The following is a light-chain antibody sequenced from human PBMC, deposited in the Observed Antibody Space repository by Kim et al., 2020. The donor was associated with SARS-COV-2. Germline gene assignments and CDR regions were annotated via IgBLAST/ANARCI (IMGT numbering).Light chain of an antibody. J-gene: IGKJ3*01. Sequence: PASISCRSSQSLVYGDGNTYLNWFHQRPGQSPRRLIYKVSNRDSGVPDRFSGSGSGTEFTLQISRVEAEDVGVYYCMQGTDWPFTFGPGTKVDIK. V-gene: IGKV2-30*01. CDR1: QSLVYGDGNTY. CDR3: MQGTDWPFT. CDR2: KVS.